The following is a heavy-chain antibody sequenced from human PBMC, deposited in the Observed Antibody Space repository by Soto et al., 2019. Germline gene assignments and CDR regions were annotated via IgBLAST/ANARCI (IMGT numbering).Heavy chain of an antibody. Sequence: PSETLSLTCTVSGGSVSSGSYYWSWIRQPPGKGLEWIGYIYYSGSTNYNPSLKSRVTISVDTSKNQFSLKLSSVTAADTAVYYCAREAVLRFLFRGSKRNPPNWFDPWGQGTLVTVSS. J-gene: IGHJ5*02. V-gene: IGHV4-61*01. CDR1: GGSVSSGSYY. CDR2: IYYSGST. D-gene: IGHD3-3*01. CDR3: AREAVLRFLFRGSKRNPPNWFDP.